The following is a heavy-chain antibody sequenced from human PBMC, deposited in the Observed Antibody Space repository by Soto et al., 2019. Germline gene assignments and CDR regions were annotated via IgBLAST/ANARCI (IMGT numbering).Heavy chain of an antibody. CDR2: IWSDGITK. CDR1: GFPFRTYG. D-gene: IGHD1-26*01. Sequence: QVQLVESGGGVVQPGRSLGPSCAAFGFPFRTYGMHWVRQAPGKGLEWVAVIWSDGITKDYVDSVKGRFTISRDNSENTLYLQMNSLRAEDTAVYYCATDSGGAPFDYWGQGTLVTVSS. V-gene: IGHV3-33*03. J-gene: IGHJ4*02. CDR3: ATDSGGAPFDY.